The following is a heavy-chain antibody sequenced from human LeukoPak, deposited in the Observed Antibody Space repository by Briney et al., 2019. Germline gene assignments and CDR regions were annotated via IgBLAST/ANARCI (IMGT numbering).Heavy chain of an antibody. D-gene: IGHD5-12*01. CDR2: IYTSGST. Sequence: PSETLSLTCNVSGGSITNYFWSWIRQPAGKGLEWIGRIYTSGSTNYDPSLKSRVTMSVDTSKNQFSLKLSSVTAADTAVYYCARELYSGYDPKPFDYWGQGTLVTVSS. CDR1: GGSITNYF. J-gene: IGHJ4*02. CDR3: ARELYSGYDPKPFDY. V-gene: IGHV4-4*07.